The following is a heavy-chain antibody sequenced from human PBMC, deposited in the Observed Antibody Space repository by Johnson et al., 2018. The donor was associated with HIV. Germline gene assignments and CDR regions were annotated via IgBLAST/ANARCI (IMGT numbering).Heavy chain of an antibody. D-gene: IGHD6-19*01. CDR2: IWYDGSNK. Sequence: QVQLVESGGGVVQPGRSLRLSCAASGFTFSSYGMHWVRQAPGKGLEWVAVIWYDGSNKYYAESVKGRFTISRDNSKNTLYRQMNSLRAEDTAGYYCARVRQWLVEEAFDIWGQGTMVTVSS. CDR1: GFTFSSYG. J-gene: IGHJ3*02. V-gene: IGHV3-33*01. CDR3: ARVRQWLVEEAFDI.